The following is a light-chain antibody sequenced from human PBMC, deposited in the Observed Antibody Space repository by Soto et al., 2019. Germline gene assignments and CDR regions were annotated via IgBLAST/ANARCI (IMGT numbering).Light chain of an antibody. CDR2: EVS. CDR3: SSYAGSNNYVV. Sequence: QSVLTQPPSASGSPGQSVTISCTGTSSDVGGDNYVSWYQQHPGKAPKLIIYEVSKRPSGVPDRFSGSKSGNTASLTVSGLQAEDEADYYCSSYAGSNNYVVFGGGTKVTVL. V-gene: IGLV2-8*01. CDR1: SSDVGGDNY. J-gene: IGLJ2*01.